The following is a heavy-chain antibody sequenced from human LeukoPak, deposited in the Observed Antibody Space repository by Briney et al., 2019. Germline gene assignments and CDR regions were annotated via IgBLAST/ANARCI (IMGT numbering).Heavy chain of an antibody. Sequence: GGSLRLSCAASGLSFSSFAMSWIRQGPARGLEWVSSTRGNGETFYADSVKGRLTLSSDSSRNTVYFQLNNLRVEDTAIYYCAKASWVSSTDAVRWGQGTLVTVSS. CDR3: AKASWVSSTDAVR. CDR2: TRGNGET. V-gene: IGHV3-23*01. D-gene: IGHD3-16*01. CDR1: GLSFSSFA. J-gene: IGHJ4*02.